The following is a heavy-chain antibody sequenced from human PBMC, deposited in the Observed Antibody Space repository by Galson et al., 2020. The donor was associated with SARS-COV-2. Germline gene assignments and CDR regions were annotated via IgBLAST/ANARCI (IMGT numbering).Heavy chain of an antibody. V-gene: IGHV3-33*06. D-gene: IGHD3-10*01. CDR1: GFTFRNYG. CDR2: IWYDGTKE. CDR3: AKRGTMSCDRGSCYFMDV. Sequence: GESLKISCAASGFTFRNYGMHWVRQAPGKGLEWVAVIWYDGTKEYYADSVKGRFTISRDNSKNTLYLQMNSLRSEDTAVYFCAKRGTMSCDRGSCYFMDVWGKGTTVTVSS. J-gene: IGHJ6*03.